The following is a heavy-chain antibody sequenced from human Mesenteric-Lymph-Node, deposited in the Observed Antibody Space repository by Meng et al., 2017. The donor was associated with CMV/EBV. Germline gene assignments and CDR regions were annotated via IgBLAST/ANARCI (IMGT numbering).Heavy chain of an antibody. CDR3: AKVRLNVDVLTTPLGDS. D-gene: IGHD3-10*02. Sequence: GESLKISCVASGFTFSSYGMHWVRQSPGKGLEWVAFIRHAGMNRYYADSVKGRFTISRDNSKNAVFLQMSSLRTEDTGVYYCAKVRLNVDVLTTPLGDSWGQGTLVTVSS. CDR1: GFTFSSYG. V-gene: IGHV3-30*02. CDR2: IRHAGMNR. J-gene: IGHJ5*01.